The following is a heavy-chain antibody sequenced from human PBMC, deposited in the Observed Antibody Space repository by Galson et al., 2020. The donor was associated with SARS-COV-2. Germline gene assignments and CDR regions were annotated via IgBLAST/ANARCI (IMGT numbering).Heavy chain of an antibody. CDR1: GFTFSSYW. CDR3: ARDAGYYDFWSGYPSRVVLGPKDV. CDR2: IKQDGSEK. D-gene: IGHD3-3*01. J-gene: IGHJ6*04. V-gene: IGHV3-7*03. Sequence: GGSLRLSCAASGFTFSSYWMSWVRQAPGKGLEWVANIKQDGSEKYYVDSVKGRFTISRDNAKNSLYLQMNSLRAEDTAVYYCARDAGYYDFWSGYPSRVVLGPKDVWGKGTTVTVSS.